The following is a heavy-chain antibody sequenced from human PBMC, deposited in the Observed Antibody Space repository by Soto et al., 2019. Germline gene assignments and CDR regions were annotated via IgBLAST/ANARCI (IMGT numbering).Heavy chain of an antibody. CDR2: ISYDGNNK. CDR1: GFTFSTYA. V-gene: IGHV3-30-3*01. CDR3: AREDY. J-gene: IGHJ4*02. Sequence: QVQLVESGGGVVQPGRSLRLSCAASGFTFSTYAMYWVRQAPGKGLEWVAVISYDGNNKYYADSVKGRFTISRDNSKNTLYLQMNSLRGEDTAVYYCAREDYWGQGTLVTVSS.